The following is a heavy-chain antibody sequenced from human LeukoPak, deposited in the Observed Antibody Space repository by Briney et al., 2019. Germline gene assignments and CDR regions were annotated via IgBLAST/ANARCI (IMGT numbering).Heavy chain of an antibody. CDR1: GFTFGSYT. V-gene: IGHV3-48*02. CDR3: AAAGDY. J-gene: IGHJ4*02. D-gene: IGHD3-10*01. CDR2: ISSTSTT. Sequence: PGGSLRLSCAVSGFTFGSYTMNWVRQALGKGLEWVSHISSTSTTYYADSVKGRFTTSRDNAKNLLYLQMNSLRDEDTAVYYCAAAGDYWGQGTLVTVSS.